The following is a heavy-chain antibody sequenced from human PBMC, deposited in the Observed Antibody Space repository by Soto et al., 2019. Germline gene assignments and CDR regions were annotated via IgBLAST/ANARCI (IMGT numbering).Heavy chain of an antibody. CDR2: IFHSGGS. CDR3: TRVRSSDGAYYSDD. CDR1: GDSISLGHW. J-gene: IGHJ4*02. V-gene: IGHV4-4*02. Sequence: QVQLHESGPGLVKPSGTLSLTCAVSGDSISLGHWWSWVRQPPGKRLEWIGEIFHSGGSNYNPSLESRVTISMDKSKNQSPLKLSSVTAADTAIYYCTRVRSSDGAYYSDDWGQGALVTVSS. D-gene: IGHD3-10*01.